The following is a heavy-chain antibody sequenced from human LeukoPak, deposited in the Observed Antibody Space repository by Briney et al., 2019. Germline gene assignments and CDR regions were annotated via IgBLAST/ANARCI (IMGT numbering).Heavy chain of an antibody. D-gene: IGHD3-22*01. CDR2: INPRGGST. V-gene: IGHV1-46*01. CDR1: GYTFTSYY. CDR3: ARRSYDSSGYNWFDP. J-gene: IGHJ5*02. Sequence: ASVKVSCKASGYTFTSYYMHWVRQAPGQGLEWTGIINPRGGSTSYAQKFQGRVTMTRDTSTSTVYMELSSLRSEDAAVYYCARRSYDSSGYNWFDPWGQGTLVTVSS.